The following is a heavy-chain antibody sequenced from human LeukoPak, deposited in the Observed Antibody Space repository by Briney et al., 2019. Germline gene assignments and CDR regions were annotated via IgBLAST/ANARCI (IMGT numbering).Heavy chain of an antibody. Sequence: SETLSLTCTVSGASISRHYWSWIRQPPGKGLEWIGYVYHDRTTNYNPSLKSRVAISIDTSRNQLSLKLSSMTAADTAVYYCARGSTRADDYWGQGILVTVSS. D-gene: IGHD2/OR15-2a*01. J-gene: IGHJ4*02. CDR3: ARGSTRADDY. V-gene: IGHV4-59*11. CDR2: VYHDRTT. CDR1: GASISRHY.